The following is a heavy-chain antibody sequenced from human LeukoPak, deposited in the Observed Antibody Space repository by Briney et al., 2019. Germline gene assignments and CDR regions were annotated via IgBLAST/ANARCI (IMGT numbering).Heavy chain of an antibody. D-gene: IGHD6-19*01. J-gene: IGHJ4*02. Sequence: GGSLRLSCAASGFTFSSYWMHWVRQAPGKGLVWVSRINSDGSSTSYADSVKGRFTISRDNSKNTLYLQMNSLRAEDTAVYYCAKGSSGWYSGFDYWGQGTLVTVSS. CDR2: INSDGSST. CDR1: GFTFSSYW. V-gene: IGHV3-74*01. CDR3: AKGSSGWYSGFDY.